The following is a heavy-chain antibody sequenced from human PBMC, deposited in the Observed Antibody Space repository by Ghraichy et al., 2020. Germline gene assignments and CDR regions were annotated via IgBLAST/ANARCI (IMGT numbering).Heavy chain of an antibody. D-gene: IGHD1-26*01. V-gene: IGHV3-23*01. J-gene: IGHJ4*02. Sequence: GAYLNISCAASGFTFNNYAMSWVRQAPGKGLEWVSAINSGGSTYYADSVGGRFTISRDNSKNTLYLQMNSLRAEDTAVYYCAKRPVGATQFYFDYWGQGTLVTVSS. CDR3: AKRPVGATQFYFDY. CDR1: GFTFNNYA. CDR2: INSGGST.